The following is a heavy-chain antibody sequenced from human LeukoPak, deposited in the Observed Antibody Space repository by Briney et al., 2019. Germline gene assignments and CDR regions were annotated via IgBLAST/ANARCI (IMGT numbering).Heavy chain of an antibody. CDR1: GGSISSSSYY. CDR3: ASPRRDGCNALGLDY. J-gene: IGHJ4*02. D-gene: IGHD5-24*01. CDR2: IYYSGST. V-gene: IGHV4-39*01. Sequence: PSETLSLTCTVSGGSISSSSYYWGWIRQPPGKGLEWIGSIYYSGSTYYNPSLKSRVTISVDTSKNQFSLKLSSVAAADTAVDYCASPRRDGCNALGLDYWGQGTLVTVSS.